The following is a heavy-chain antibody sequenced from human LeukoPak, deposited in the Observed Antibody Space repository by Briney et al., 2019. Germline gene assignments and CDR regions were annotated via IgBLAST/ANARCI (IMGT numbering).Heavy chain of an antibody. CDR1: GFTFSSYA. CDR2: ISGSGGST. V-gene: IGHV3-23*01. J-gene: IGHJ4*02. Sequence: GGSLRLSCAASGFTFSSYAMSWVRQAPGKGLEWVSAISGSGGSTYYADSVKGRFTISRDNSKNTLYLQMNSLRAEDTAVYYCAKVSFYYYDSSGFDYGGQGTLVPVPS. CDR3: AKVSFYYYDSSGFDY. D-gene: IGHD3-22*01.